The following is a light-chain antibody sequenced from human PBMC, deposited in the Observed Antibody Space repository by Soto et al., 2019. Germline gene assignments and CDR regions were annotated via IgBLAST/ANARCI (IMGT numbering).Light chain of an antibody. CDR3: QQRSDWPWT. CDR2: DVS. V-gene: IGKV3-11*01. CDR1: ESVTTY. Sequence: EIVLTQSPATLSLSPGERGTLSCRASESVTTYLAWYQQKPGQAPRLLVYDVSNRATGIPARFSGGGSGTDFTLTLSNLEPEDFAVYYCQQRSDWPWTFGQGTKVEIK. J-gene: IGKJ1*01.